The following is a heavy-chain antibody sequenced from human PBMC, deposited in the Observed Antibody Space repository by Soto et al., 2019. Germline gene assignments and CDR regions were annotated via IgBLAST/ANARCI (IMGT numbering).Heavy chain of an antibody. CDR2: ISYDGSNK. CDR1: GFTFSSYG. D-gene: IGHD3-22*01. CDR3: AKDLYYYDSSGYHLPFFDY. J-gene: IGHJ4*02. V-gene: IGHV3-30*18. Sequence: PGGSLRLSCAASGFTFSSYGLPWVRQAPGKGLEGVAVISYDGSNKYYADSVKGRFTISRDNSKNTLYLQMNSLRAEDTAVYYCAKDLYYYDSSGYHLPFFDYRGQGTLVTVSS.